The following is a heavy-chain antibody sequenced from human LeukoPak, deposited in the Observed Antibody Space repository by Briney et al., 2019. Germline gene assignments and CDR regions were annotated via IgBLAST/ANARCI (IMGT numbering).Heavy chain of an antibody. J-gene: IGHJ3*02. CDR3: ARDGLLNDFWSGYSLVAFDI. D-gene: IGHD3-3*01. CDR2: IYYSGST. Sequence: SETLSLTCTVSGGSISSSSYYWGWIRQPPGKGLEWIGSIYYSGSTYYNPSLKSRVTISVDTSKNQFSLKLSSVTAADTAVYYCARDGLLNDFWSGYSLVAFDIWGQGTMVTVSS. CDR1: GGSISSSSYY. V-gene: IGHV4-39*07.